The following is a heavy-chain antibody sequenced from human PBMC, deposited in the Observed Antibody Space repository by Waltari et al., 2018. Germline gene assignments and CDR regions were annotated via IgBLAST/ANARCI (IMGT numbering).Heavy chain of an antibody. V-gene: IGHV4-61*02. D-gene: IGHD3-3*01. CDR1: GGSGSDS. CDR3: ARGRVEDHYDTSGPRDFDH. J-gene: IGHJ4*02. Sequence: QVQLQESGPGLVKPSQTLSLTCTVSGGSGSDSWSWIRRPAGTGLQWIGRIYASGSTNYNPSLRSRVTISIDTSKNQFSLQLTSVTAADTGVYYCARGRVEDHYDTSGPRDFDHWGQGTLVTVSS. CDR2: IYASGST.